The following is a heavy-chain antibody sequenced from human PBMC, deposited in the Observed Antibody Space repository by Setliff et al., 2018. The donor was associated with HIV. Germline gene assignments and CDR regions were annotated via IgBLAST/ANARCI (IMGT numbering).Heavy chain of an antibody. J-gene: IGHJ4*02. D-gene: IGHD5-12*01. CDR3: ARGKTWLRFLDY. V-gene: IGHV1-18*01. CDR2: INTHSGYT. CDR1: GYTFNNYG. Sequence: ASVKVSCKASGYTFNNYGISWVRQALGQGLEWMGWINTHSGYTNYAQNVQGRVTVTMDTSTSTAYMELRSLKSDDTAVYYCARGKTWLRFLDYWGQGTLVTVSS.